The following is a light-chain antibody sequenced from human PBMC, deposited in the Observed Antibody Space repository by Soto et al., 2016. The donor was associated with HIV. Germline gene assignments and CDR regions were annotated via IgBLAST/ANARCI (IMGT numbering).Light chain of an antibody. CDR1: QSVSVW. CDR2: KTS. J-gene: IGKJ4*01. Sequence: DIQMTQFPSTLSASIGDRVTITCRASQSVSVWLAWYQQKPGKAPNLLIFKTSTLEIGVPSRFSASGSGTDFTLTLSSVQPDDFATYYCQQYQSYSITFGGGTKVEIK. CDR3: QQYQSYSIT. V-gene: IGKV1-5*03.